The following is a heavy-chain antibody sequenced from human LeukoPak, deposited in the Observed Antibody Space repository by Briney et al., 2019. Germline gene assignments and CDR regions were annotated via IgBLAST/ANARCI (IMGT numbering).Heavy chain of an antibody. J-gene: IGHJ6*03. V-gene: IGHV3-21*01. CDR1: GFTFSSYS. Sequence: PGGSLRLSCAASGFTFSSYSMNWVRQAPGKGLEWVSSISSSSSYIYYADSVKGRFTISRDNAKNSLYLQMNSLRAEDTAVYYCARAPSGYSYYYYYMDVWGKGTTVTVSS. CDR3: ARAPSGYSYYYYYMDV. D-gene: IGHD1-1*01. CDR2: ISSSSSYI.